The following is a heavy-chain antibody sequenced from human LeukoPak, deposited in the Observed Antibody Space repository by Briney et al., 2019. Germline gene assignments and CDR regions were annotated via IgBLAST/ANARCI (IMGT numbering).Heavy chain of an antibody. CDR1: GFTFSSYS. V-gene: IGHV3-21*01. CDR2: ISGSSAYI. D-gene: IGHD2-2*01. CDR3: ARAREGYCSSTSCYYFDY. J-gene: IGHJ4*02. Sequence: GGSLRLSCAASGFTFSSYSMNWVRQAPGKGLEWVSSISGSSAYIYYADSVKGRFTISRDNAKNSLYLQMNSLRAEDTAVYYCARAREGYCSSTSCYYFDYWGQGTLVTVSS.